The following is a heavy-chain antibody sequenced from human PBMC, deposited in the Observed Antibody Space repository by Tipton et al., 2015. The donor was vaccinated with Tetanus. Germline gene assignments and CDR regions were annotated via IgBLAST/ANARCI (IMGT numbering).Heavy chain of an antibody. D-gene: IGHD3-16*02. V-gene: IGHV4-31*03. CDR2: IYYSGST. Sequence: TLSLTCTVSGGSINNYYWSWIRQHPGKGLEWIGYIYYSGSTYYNPSLKSRVTISVDTSKNQFSLKLSSVTAADTAVYYCARGSGELSFARAGFDYWGQGTLVTVSS. CDR3: ARGSGELSFARAGFDY. J-gene: IGHJ4*02. CDR1: GGSINNYY.